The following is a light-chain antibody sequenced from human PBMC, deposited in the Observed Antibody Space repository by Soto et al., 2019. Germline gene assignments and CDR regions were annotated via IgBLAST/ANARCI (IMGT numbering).Light chain of an antibody. CDR3: QHYGSSPYT. V-gene: IGKV3-20*01. Sequence: ETVLTQSPGTLSLSPGERATLSCRASQSVTSRHLAWYQQKPGQAPRLLIYGASNRATGIPDRFSGSGSGTDFTLTISRLEPEDFAVYYCQHYGSSPYTFGQGTNLEI. J-gene: IGKJ2*01. CDR2: GAS. CDR1: QSVTSRH.